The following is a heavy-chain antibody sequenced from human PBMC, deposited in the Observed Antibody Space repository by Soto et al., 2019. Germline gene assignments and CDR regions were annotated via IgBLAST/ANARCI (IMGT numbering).Heavy chain of an antibody. CDR1: ELTISSYA. CDR3: AKDTTKDYYGSDYGMDV. D-gene: IGHD3-10*01. Sequence: GGPMRVSCGAAELTISSYAMSWVSQTPGKGLEWVSAISGSGGSTYYADSVKGRFTISRDNSKNTLYLQMNSLRAEDTAVYYCAKDTTKDYYGSDYGMDVWGQGTTVTVSS. CDR2: ISGSGGST. J-gene: IGHJ6*02. V-gene: IGHV3-23*01.